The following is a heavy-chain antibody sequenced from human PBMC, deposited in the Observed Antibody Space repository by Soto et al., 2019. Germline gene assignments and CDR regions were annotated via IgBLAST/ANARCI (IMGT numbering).Heavy chain of an antibody. CDR2: IIPVFGIA. CDR1: GGTFSRYS. D-gene: IGHD2-2*01. Sequence: QVQLVQSGAEVKKPVSSVKVSCKASGGTFSRYSITWVRQAPGHGLEWIGRIIPVFGIASYAQKCQGRVTITADESTSTAYMELSSLRSDDTAVYYCAREDRDRETGLVPAAIDGMDVWGQGTTVTVSS. V-gene: IGHV1-69*08. J-gene: IGHJ6*02. CDR3: AREDRDRETGLVPAAIDGMDV.